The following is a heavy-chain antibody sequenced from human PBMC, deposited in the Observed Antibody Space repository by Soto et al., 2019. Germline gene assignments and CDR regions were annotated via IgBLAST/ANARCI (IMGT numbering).Heavy chain of an antibody. CDR3: ARQGSYYDSSGYDQDFDY. Sequence: SVKLSCKASGGTFSSYAISWVRQAPGQGLEWMGGIIPIFGTANYAQKFQGRVTITADESTSTAYMELSSLRSEDTAVYYCARQGSYYDSSGYDQDFDYWGQGTLVTVSS. CDR2: IIPIFGTA. V-gene: IGHV1-69*13. J-gene: IGHJ4*02. D-gene: IGHD3-22*01. CDR1: GGTFSSYA.